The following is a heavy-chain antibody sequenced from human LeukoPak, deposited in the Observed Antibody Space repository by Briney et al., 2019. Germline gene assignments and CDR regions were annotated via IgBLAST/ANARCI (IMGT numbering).Heavy chain of an antibody. CDR2: ISGSGGST. V-gene: IGHV3-23*01. J-gene: IGHJ4*02. D-gene: IGHD2-2*01. CDR3: AKGSTGRYCSSTSCFEPFDY. Sequence: GGSLRLSCAASGFTFSSYAMSWVRQAPGKGLEWVSAISGSGGSTYYADSEKGRFTFSRDNSKNTLYLQMNSLRAEDTAVYYCAKGSTGRYCSSTSCFEPFDYWGQGTLVTVSS. CDR1: GFTFSSYA.